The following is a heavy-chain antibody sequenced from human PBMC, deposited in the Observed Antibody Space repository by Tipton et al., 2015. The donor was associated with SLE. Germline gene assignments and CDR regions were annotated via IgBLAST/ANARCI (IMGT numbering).Heavy chain of an antibody. CDR1: GGSISNGIFY. CDR2: IYYSGGT. CDR3: ATTRQHR. V-gene: IGHV4-30-4*01. Sequence: TLSLTCTVSGGSISNGIFYWSWIRQHPGKGLEWIGNIYYSGGTNYNSTLKSRVTISVDTSKNQFSLRLTSVTAADTAVYYCATTRQHRWGQGTLVTVSS. D-gene: IGHD1-14*01. J-gene: IGHJ4*02.